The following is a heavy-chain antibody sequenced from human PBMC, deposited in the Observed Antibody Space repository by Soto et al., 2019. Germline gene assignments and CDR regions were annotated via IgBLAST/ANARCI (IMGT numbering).Heavy chain of an antibody. CDR2: ISYDGSNK. CDR1: GFTFSSYA. V-gene: IGHV3-30-3*01. D-gene: IGHD4-17*01. CDR3: ARGVGPVTTPYFDY. J-gene: IGHJ4*02. Sequence: QVQLVESGGGVVQPGRSLRLSCAASGFTFSSYAMHWVRQAPGKGLEWVAVISYDGSNKYYADSVKGRFTTSRDNSKNTLYLQMNSLRAEDTAVYYCARGVGPVTTPYFDYWGQGTLVTVSS.